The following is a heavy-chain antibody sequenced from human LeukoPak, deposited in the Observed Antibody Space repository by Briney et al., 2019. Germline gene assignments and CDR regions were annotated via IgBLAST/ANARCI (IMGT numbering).Heavy chain of an antibody. CDR3: AREAYGGNFGYYYYMDV. Sequence: GGSLRLSCAASGFTFDDYGMSWVRQAPGKGLEWVSGINWNGGSTGYADSVKGRFTISRDNAKNSLYLKMNSLRAEDTALYYCAREAYGGNFGYYYYMDVWGKGTTVTVSS. CDR1: GFTFDDYG. D-gene: IGHD4-23*01. CDR2: INWNGGST. V-gene: IGHV3-20*04. J-gene: IGHJ6*03.